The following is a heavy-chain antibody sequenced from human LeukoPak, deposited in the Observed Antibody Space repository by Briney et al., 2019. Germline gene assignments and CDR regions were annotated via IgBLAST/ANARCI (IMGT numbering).Heavy chain of an antibody. CDR2: IYTSGST. J-gene: IGHJ4*02. CDR1: GGSISSYY. CDR3: ARGGTYYYDSNLFDY. V-gene: IGHV4-4*07. Sequence: SETLSLTCTVSGGSISSYYWSWIRQPAGKGLEWIGRIYTSGSTNYNPSLKSRVTMSVDTSKNQFSLKLSSVTAADTAVYYCARGGTYYYDSNLFDYWGQGTLVTVSS. D-gene: IGHD3-22*01.